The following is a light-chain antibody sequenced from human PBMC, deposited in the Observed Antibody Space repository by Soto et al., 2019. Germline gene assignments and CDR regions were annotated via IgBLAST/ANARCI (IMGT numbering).Light chain of an antibody. CDR2: GAS. CDR1: QSVSSRY. CDR3: QQYNKWPPIT. V-gene: IGKV3-20*01. Sequence: EIVLTQSPGTLSLSPGERATFSCRASQSVSSRYLAWYQQRPGQAPRLLICGASSRATGIPDRFSGSGSGTEFTLTISSLQSEDFAVYYCQQYNKWPPITFGQGTRLEIK. J-gene: IGKJ5*01.